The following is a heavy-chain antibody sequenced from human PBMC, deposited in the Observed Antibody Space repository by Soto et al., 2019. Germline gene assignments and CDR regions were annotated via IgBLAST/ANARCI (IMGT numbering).Heavy chain of an antibody. CDR1: GYTFTNSD. J-gene: IGHJ4*02. CDR3: ARRPHCSGGICFYGLDN. D-gene: IGHD6-25*01. V-gene: IGHV1-8*01. CDR2: MNPDSGHA. Sequence: QVQLVQSGAEVKKPGASVKVSCKASGYTFTNSDINWVRQAPGQGLEWMGWMNPDSGHAAYAQKFQGRVTLTTSTSTSTGDMEMGSLGSEDTAVYYCARRPHCSGGICFYGLDNWGQGTLVTGSS.